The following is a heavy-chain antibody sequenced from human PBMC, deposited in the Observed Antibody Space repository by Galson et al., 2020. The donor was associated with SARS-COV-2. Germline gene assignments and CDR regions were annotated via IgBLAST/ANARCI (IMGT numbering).Heavy chain of an antibody. V-gene: IGHV3-7*03. CDR3: AKDRVGRLFALDV. D-gene: IGHD1-26*01. Sequence: INKDGSEVAYVDSVKGRFTISRDNAKKSIYLQMNSLSAEDTAVYYCAKDRVGRLFALDVWGRGTTVTVSS. CDR2: INKDGSEV. J-gene: IGHJ6*02.